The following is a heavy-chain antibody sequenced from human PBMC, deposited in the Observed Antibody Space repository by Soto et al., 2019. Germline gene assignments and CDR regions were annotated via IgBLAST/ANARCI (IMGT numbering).Heavy chain of an antibody. CDR3: VRGGSNYDS. Sequence: PGGSLRLSCTASGFTFSDSWMTWVRQAPGKGLEWGGRIKADESEKKYADSVKGRFSISRDNAKNSMYLQMDSLRGGDTAVYYCVRGGSNYDSWGQGTLVTVSS. CDR2: IKADESEK. D-gene: IGHD4-4*01. CDR1: GFTFSDSW. V-gene: IGHV3-7*01. J-gene: IGHJ5*02.